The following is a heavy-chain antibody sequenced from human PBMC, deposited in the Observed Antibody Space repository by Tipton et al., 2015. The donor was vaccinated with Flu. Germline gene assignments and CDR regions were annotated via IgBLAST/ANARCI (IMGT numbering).Heavy chain of an antibody. CDR1: GFDFSVYG. CDR2: IWYDGSNI. J-gene: IGHJ6*01. V-gene: IGHV3-33*01. CDR3: ARDEGVVNYYFGMDV. Sequence: QLVQSGGGGVQPERSLRLSCKVSGFDFSVYGMHWVRQAPGKGLEWVAVIWYDGSNIHYADSVKGRFTISRDNSKNTLYLQMNGLRAEDMAVYYCARDEGVVNYYFGMDVWGQGTTVTVSS.